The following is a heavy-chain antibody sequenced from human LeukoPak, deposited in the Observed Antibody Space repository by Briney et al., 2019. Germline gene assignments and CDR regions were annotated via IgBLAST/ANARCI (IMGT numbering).Heavy chain of an antibody. CDR2: THHSGNA. CDR1: GDSVSGYY. J-gene: IGHJ4*02. V-gene: IGHV4-59*02. Sequence: SETLSLTCIVSGDSVSGYYWNWIRQPPGKGLEWIGYTHHSGNALYNPSLKSRVTTSVDTSKNQFSLSLRSVTAADTAVYYCAREYYDFWSGLAVYYFDYWGQGTLVTVSS. CDR3: AREYYDFWSGLAVYYFDY. D-gene: IGHD3-3*01.